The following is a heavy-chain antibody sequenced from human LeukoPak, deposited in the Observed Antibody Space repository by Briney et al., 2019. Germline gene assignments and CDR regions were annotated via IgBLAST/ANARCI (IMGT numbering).Heavy chain of an antibody. J-gene: IGHJ5*02. D-gene: IGHD2-21*01. Sequence: PGGSLRLSCAASGFTFSSYGMHWVRQAPGKGLEWVAVIWYDGSNKYYADSVKGRFTISRDNSKNTLYLQMNSLRAEDTAVYYCARGLSDNCFDPWGQGTLVTVSS. CDR3: ARGLSDNCFDP. CDR2: IWYDGSNK. CDR1: GFTFSSYG. V-gene: IGHV3-33*01.